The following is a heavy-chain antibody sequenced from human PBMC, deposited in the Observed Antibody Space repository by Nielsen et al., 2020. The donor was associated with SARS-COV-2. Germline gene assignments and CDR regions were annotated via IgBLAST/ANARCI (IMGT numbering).Heavy chain of an antibody. CDR3: ARDSTAAIGGAWFDP. CDR2: IYYSGST. CDR1: GGSFSGYY. Sequence: SETLSLTCAVYGGSFSGYYWNWIRQHPGKGLEWIGNIYYSGSTFYTPSVKSHFSMSLDTSKNQFSLHLPSVTAADTAVYYCARDSTAAIGGAWFDPWGQGTLVTVSS. J-gene: IGHJ5*02. V-gene: IGHV4-31*11. D-gene: IGHD2-2*02.